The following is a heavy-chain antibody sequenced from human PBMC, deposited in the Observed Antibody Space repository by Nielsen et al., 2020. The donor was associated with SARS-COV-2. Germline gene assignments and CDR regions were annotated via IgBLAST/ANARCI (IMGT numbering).Heavy chain of an antibody. CDR1: GYSFTSYW. V-gene: IGHV5-51*01. CDR2: IYPGDSDT. J-gene: IGHJ6*03. Sequence: GGSLRLSCKGSGYSFTSYWIGWVRQMPGKGLEWMGIIYPGDSDTRYSPSFQGQVTISADKSISTAYLQWSSLKASDTAMYYCARQFRVAGTVYYYYMDVWGKGTTVTVSS. D-gene: IGHD6-19*01. CDR3: ARQFRVAGTVYYYYMDV.